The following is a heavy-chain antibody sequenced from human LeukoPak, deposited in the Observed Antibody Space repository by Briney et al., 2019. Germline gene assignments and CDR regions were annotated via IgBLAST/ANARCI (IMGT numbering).Heavy chain of an antibody. Sequence: GGSLRLSCAVSGFTFSSEAMGWVRQLPGGGLEGVSTINPSGGTTYYAESMKGRFTITRDNSKNTLYLQMNSLRAEDTAVYYCAKDRFRSRGVNYYYYGMDVWGQGTTVTVSS. D-gene: IGHD3-10*01. CDR3: AKDRFRSRGVNYYYYGMDV. J-gene: IGHJ6*02. CDR2: INPSGGTT. V-gene: IGHV3-23*01. CDR1: GFTFSSEA.